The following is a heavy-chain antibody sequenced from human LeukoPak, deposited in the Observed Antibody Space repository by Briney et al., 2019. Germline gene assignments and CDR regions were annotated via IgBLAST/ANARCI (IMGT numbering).Heavy chain of an antibody. CDR1: GFTFSSYA. V-gene: IGHV3-23*01. J-gene: IGHJ4*02. CDR3: ARDQTPFV. Sequence: GGSLRLSCAASGFTFSSYAMSWVRQAPGKGLEWVSAISGSGGSTYYADSVKGRFTISRDNAKNSLYLQMNSLRADDTAVYYCARDQTPFVWGQGILVTVSS. CDR2: ISGSGGST.